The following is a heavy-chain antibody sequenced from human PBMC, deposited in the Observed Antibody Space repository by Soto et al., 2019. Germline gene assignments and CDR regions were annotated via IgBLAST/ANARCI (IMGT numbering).Heavy chain of an antibody. D-gene: IGHD2-2*02. V-gene: IGHV3-48*02. J-gene: IGHJ2*01. CDR1: GFTFSSYS. CDR2: ISSSSSTI. Sequence: EVQLVESGGGLVQPGGSLRLSCAASGFTFSSYSMNWVRQAPGKGLEWVSYISSSSSTIYYADSVKGRFTISRDNAKNSLYLQVKALRDEDTAVYYCARSYNWYFDLWGRGTLVTVSS. CDR3: ARSYNWYFDL.